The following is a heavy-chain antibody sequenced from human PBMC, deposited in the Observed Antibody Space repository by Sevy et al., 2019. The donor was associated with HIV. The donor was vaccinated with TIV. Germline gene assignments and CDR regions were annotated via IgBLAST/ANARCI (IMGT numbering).Heavy chain of an antibody. CDR2: IDWDDDK. Sequence: SGPTLVNPTQTLTLTCTFSGFSLSTSGMCVSWIRQPPGKALEWLALIDWDDDKYYSTSLKTRLTISKDTSKNQVVLTMTNMDPVDTATYYCARIHLSSGWTPYFDYWGQGTLVTVSS. CDR3: ARIHLSSGWTPYFDY. V-gene: IGHV2-70*01. D-gene: IGHD6-19*01. J-gene: IGHJ4*02. CDR1: GFSLSTSGMC.